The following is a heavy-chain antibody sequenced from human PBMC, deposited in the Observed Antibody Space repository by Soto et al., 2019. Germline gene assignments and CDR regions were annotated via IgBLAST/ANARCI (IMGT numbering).Heavy chain of an antibody. CDR2: IYYSGST. J-gene: IGHJ5*02. D-gene: IGHD3-3*01. CDR1: GGSISSSSYY. V-gene: IGHV4-39*01. CDR3: ARHSGEWLLHNWFDP. Sequence: QLQLQESGPGLVKPSETLSLTCTVSGGSISSSSYYWGWIRQPPGKGLEWIGSIYYSGSTYYNPSLKSRVTISVDTSKNQFSLKLSSVTAADTAVYYCARHSGEWLLHNWFDPWGQGTLVTVSS.